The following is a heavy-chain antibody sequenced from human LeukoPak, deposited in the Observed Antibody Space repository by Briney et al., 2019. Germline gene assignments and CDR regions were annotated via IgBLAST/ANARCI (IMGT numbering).Heavy chain of an antibody. Sequence: TGGSLRLSCAASGFTFSNYDMHWGRQAPGKGLEWVAVISYDGTNKYYADSVKGRFTISRENSKNTLHLQMNSLRADDTAVYYCARDGYYGSGSYSAPDYWGQGTLVTVSS. CDR3: ARDGYYGSGSYSAPDY. D-gene: IGHD3-10*01. CDR2: ISYDGTNK. CDR1: GFTFSNYD. V-gene: IGHV3-30*03. J-gene: IGHJ4*02.